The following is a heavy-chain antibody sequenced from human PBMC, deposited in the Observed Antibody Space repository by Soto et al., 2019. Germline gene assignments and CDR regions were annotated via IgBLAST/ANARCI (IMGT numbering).Heavy chain of an antibody. V-gene: IGHV4-39*02. D-gene: IGHD3-16*01. CDR1: GGSISSNNYY. CDR3: AREGGEGNYFDY. CDR2: IYYTGIT. J-gene: IGHJ4*02. Sequence: QLQLQESGPGLVKPSETLSLTCTVSGGSISSNNYYWGWIRQSPGMGLEWIGSIYYTGITYYKSSLKSRVTIPVDTSKNQFSLRLSSVTAADTAVYYCAREGGEGNYFDYWGQGTLVTVSS.